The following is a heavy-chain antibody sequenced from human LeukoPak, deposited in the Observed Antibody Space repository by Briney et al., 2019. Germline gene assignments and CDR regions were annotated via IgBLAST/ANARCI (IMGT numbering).Heavy chain of an antibody. Sequence: SETLSLTCAVSGYSITNGYYWAWIRQPPGKGLEWIGNIYYSGNTYYNPSLKSRVTISVDTSKNQFSLMLSSVTAADTAVYYCARHYSNYFFDYWGQGTLVTVSS. CDR2: IYYSGNT. CDR3: ARHYSNYFFDY. V-gene: IGHV4-38-2*01. J-gene: IGHJ4*02. D-gene: IGHD4-11*01. CDR1: GYSITNGYY.